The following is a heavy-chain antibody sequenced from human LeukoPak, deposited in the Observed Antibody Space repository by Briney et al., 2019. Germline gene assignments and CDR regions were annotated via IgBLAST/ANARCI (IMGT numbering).Heavy chain of an antibody. D-gene: IGHD1-26*01. J-gene: IGHJ4*02. CDR2: IYYSGSI. CDR3: ASLRERIYYARGFDY. Sequence: SETLSLTCTVSGGSISSSSYYWGWIRQPPGKGLQWIGRIYYSGSIYYNPSLKNRVTISVDTPKNQFSLKLSSVTAADTAVYHCASLRERIYYARGFDYWGRGTLVTVSS. CDR1: GGSISSSSYY. V-gene: IGHV4-39*01.